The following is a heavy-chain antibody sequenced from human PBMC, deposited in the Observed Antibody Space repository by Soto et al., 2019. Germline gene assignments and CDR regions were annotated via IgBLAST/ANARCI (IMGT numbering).Heavy chain of an antibody. D-gene: IGHD3-22*01. J-gene: IGHJ4*02. CDR3: VRDTYFSDSSSYTRCFDF. CDR2: SRNQANGYST. CDR1: GFTLSDHY. V-gene: IGHV3-72*01. Sequence: EVQLVESGGGLVQPGGSLRLSCSVSGFTLSDHYIEWVRQAPGKGLEWVGRSRNQANGYSTIYAASVKGRFTTSRDDSKNLVYLQMESLRTEDTAVYYCVRDTYFSDSSSYTRCFDFWGQGALVTVSS.